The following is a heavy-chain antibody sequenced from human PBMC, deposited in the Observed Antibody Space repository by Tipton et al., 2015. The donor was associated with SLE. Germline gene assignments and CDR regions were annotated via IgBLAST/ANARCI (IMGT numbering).Heavy chain of an antibody. CDR2: IYYSGST. D-gene: IGHD3-9*01. J-gene: IGHJ3*02. V-gene: IGHV4-61*08. Sequence: TLSLTCTVSGGSISSGDYYWAWIRQPPGKGLEWIGYIYYSGSTNYNPSLKSRVTISVDTSKNQFSLKLSSVTAADTAVYYCARANYDILTGYYSPDAFDIWGQGPMVSVSS. CDR3: ARANYDILTGYYSPDAFDI. CDR1: GGSISSGDYY.